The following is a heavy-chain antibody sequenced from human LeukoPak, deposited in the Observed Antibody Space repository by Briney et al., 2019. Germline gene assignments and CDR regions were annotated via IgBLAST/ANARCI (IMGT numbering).Heavy chain of an antibody. V-gene: IGHV4-34*01. D-gene: IGHD3-9*01. CDR2: INHSGST. CDR1: GGSFSGYY. J-gene: IGHJ3*02. CDR3: ARYEPYYDILTGYYGPAFDI. Sequence: PSETLSLTCAVYGGSFSGYYWSWIRQPPGKGLEWIGEINHSGSTNYNPSLKSRVTISVDTSKNQFSLKLSSVTAADTAVYYCARYEPYYDILTGYYGPAFDIWGQGTMVTVSS.